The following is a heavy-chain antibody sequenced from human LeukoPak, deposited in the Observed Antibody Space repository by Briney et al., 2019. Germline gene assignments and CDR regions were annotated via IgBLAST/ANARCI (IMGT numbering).Heavy chain of an antibody. CDR1: GGSISSGGYY. CDR2: IYYSGST. J-gene: IGHJ3*02. CDR3: ARVGGYDILTGYYSYAFDI. V-gene: IGHV4-31*03. D-gene: IGHD3-9*01. Sequence: SETLSLTCTVSGGSISSGGYYWSWIRQHPGKGLEWIGYIYYSGSTYYNPSLKSRVTISVDTSKNQFSLKLSSVTAADTAVYYCARVGGYDILTGYYSYAFDIWGQGTMVTVSS.